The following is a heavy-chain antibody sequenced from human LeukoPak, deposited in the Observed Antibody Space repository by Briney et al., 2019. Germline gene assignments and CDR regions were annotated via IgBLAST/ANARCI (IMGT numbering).Heavy chain of an antibody. CDR1: GYSFTNSW. CDR2: IYPADSDT. D-gene: IGHD1-26*01. V-gene: IGHV5-51*01. CDR3: ARVGVSSYGMGV. J-gene: IGHJ6*02. Sequence: GESLKISCKGSGYSFTNSWIAWVRQVPGKGLEWMGIIYPADSDTRYSPSFQGQVTISADKSISTAYLQCSSLKASDTAMYFCARVGVSSYGMGVWGQGTTVTVSS.